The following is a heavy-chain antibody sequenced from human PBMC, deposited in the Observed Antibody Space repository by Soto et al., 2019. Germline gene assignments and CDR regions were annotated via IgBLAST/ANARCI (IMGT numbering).Heavy chain of an antibody. J-gene: IGHJ5*02. V-gene: IGHV3-33*01. Sequence: QVQLVESGGGVVQPGRSLRLSCAASGFTFSSYGMHWVRQAPGKGLEWVAVIWYDGSNKYYADSVKGRFTISRDNSKNPLYLQMNSLRAEDTAVYYCARDPNSGYDLRWFDPWGQGTLVTVSS. CDR1: GFTFSSYG. D-gene: IGHD5-12*01. CDR3: ARDPNSGYDLRWFDP. CDR2: IWYDGSNK.